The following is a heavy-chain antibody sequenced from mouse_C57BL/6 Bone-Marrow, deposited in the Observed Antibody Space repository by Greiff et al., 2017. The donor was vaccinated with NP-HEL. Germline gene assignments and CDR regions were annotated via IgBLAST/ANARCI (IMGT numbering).Heavy chain of an antibody. V-gene: IGHV5-4*01. CDR1: GFTFSSYA. Sequence: EVKLMESGGGLVKPGGSLKLSCAASGFTFSSYAMSWVRQTPEKRLEWVATISDGGSYTYYPDNVKGRFTISRDNAKNTLYMQLSHLKSEDTAMYYCARDRGAAWFAYGGKGTLVTVSA. D-gene: IGHD3-1*01. CDR3: ARDRGAAWFAY. J-gene: IGHJ3*01. CDR2: ISDGGSYT.